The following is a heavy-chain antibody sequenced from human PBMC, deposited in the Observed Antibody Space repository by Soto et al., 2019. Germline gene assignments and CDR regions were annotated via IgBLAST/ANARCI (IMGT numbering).Heavy chain of an antibody. V-gene: IGHV3-23*01. J-gene: IGHJ6*02. CDR3: AKYSSSRYSGMDV. D-gene: IGHD6-13*01. Sequence: EVQLLESGGGLVQPGGSLRLSCVASGFNFSSYVMSWDRQAPGKGLEWVSSISGSGGSTYYADSVKGRFTISRDNTKNTLFVQMNSLRAEDTAVYYCAKYSSSRYSGMDVWGQGTTVTVSS. CDR1: GFNFSSYV. CDR2: ISGSGGST.